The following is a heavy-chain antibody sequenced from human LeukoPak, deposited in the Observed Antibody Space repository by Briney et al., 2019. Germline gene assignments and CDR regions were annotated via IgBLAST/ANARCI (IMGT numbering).Heavy chain of an antibody. CDR1: GYTFTGYY. CDR2: INPNSGGT. Sequence: GASVKVSCKASGYTFTGYYMHWVRQAPAQGLEWMGWINPNSGGTNYAQKFQGRVTMTRDTSISTAYMELSRLRSDDTAVYYCAKVRERGYSSKPFDLWGQGTMVTVSS. CDR3: AKVRERGYSSKPFDL. D-gene: IGHD5-18*01. J-gene: IGHJ3*01. V-gene: IGHV1-2*02.